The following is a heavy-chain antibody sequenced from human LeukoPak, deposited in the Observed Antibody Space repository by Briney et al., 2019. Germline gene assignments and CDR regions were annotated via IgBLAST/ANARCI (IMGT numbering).Heavy chain of an antibody. CDR3: ARGLRRPDILTGYYLGY. V-gene: IGHV1-8*02. CDR1: GYTFTSYD. CDR2: MNPNSGNT. Sequence: ASVKVSCKASGYTFTSYDINWVRQATGQGLEWMGWMNPNSGNTGYAQKIQGRVTMTRNTSISTAYMELSSLRSEDTAVYYCARGLRRPDILTGYYLGYWGQGTLVTVSS. J-gene: IGHJ4*02. D-gene: IGHD3-9*01.